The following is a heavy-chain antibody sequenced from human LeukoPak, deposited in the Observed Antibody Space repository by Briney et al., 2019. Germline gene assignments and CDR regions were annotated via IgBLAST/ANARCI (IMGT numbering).Heavy chain of an antibody. CDR2: MNPNSANT. Sequence: ASVKVSCKASGYTFTSYDINWVRQATGQGLEWMGWMNPNSANTGYAQKFQGRVTMTRNTSISTAYMELRSLRSEDMAVYYCARGRSGSYYHWFDPWGQGTLVTVSS. D-gene: IGHD3-10*01. J-gene: IGHJ5*02. CDR1: GYTFTSYD. V-gene: IGHV1-8*01. CDR3: ARGRSGSYYHWFDP.